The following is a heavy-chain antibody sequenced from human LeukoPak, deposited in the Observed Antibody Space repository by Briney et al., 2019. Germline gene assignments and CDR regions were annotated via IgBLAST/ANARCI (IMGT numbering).Heavy chain of an antibody. CDR1: GFTFSNYA. V-gene: IGHV3-23*01. CDR3: AKDYLTAMVKWNDAFDI. J-gene: IGHJ3*02. Sequence: PGGSLRLSCAASGFTFSNYAMSWVRQAPGKGLEWVSGISGSGANTYHADSVKGRFTISRDNSKNTLYVQMNSLRAEDTAVYYCAKDYLTAMVKWNDAFDIWGQGTMVTVSS. D-gene: IGHD5-18*01. CDR2: ISGSGANT.